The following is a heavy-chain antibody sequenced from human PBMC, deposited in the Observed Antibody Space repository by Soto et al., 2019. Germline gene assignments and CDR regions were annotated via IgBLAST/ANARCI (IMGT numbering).Heavy chain of an antibody. V-gene: IGHV3-23*01. J-gene: IGHJ4*02. D-gene: IGHD3-3*01. CDR1: GFTFSSYA. CDR3: AKPLTIFGVVGDY. CDR2: ISGSGGST. Sequence: GGSLRLSCAASGFTFSSYAMSWVRQAPGKGLEWVSAISGSGGSTYYADSVKGPFTISRDNSKNTLYLQMNSLRAEDTAVYYCAKPLTIFGVVGDYWGQGTLVTVSS.